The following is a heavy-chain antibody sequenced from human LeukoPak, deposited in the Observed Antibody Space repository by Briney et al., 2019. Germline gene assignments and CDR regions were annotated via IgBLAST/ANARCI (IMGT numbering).Heavy chain of an antibody. D-gene: IGHD6-13*01. CDR3: GRPLTETSWYDY. Sequence: GSVTVSLQASRYTLTEYHVHGVGPAPGQGRAWMGWNNPNSADTSYALKVRGRVIMTTDTSLNTAYVVLSALKSDGTAVYYCGRPLTETSWYDYWGQGTLVTVSS. V-gene: IGHV1-2*02. J-gene: IGHJ4*02. CDR1: RYTLTEYH. CDR2: NNPNSADT.